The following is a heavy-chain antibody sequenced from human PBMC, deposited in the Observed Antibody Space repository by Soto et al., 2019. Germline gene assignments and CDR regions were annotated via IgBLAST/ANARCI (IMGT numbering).Heavy chain of an antibody. V-gene: IGHV4-39*01. CDR1: GASITSTTYF. D-gene: IGHD1-26*01. CDR3: ANSLPRTGRFDY. CDR2: IYYSGKN. Sequence: SETLSLTCTLSGASITSTTYFWAWIRKPPGKGLEWVGSIYYSGKNHYNPSLKSRVTITVDSSKNQFLLQISLVTDADTAVYYCANSLPRTGRFDYWGQGSLVTVSS. J-gene: IGHJ4*02.